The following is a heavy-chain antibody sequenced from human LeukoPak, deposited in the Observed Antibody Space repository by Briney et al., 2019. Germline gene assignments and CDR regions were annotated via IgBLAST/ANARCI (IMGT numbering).Heavy chain of an antibody. D-gene: IGHD1-26*01. J-gene: IGHJ4*02. Sequence: SETLSLTCTVSGVSLSKNYFYCASIRQPPGNGLELIGYSGSTFYNSSLKSRVTISADTSQNQFSLSLTSVTAADTAVYYCATLGLLRGAGFNLATHFDYWGQGTLVAVSS. CDR3: ATLGLLRGAGFNLATHFDY. CDR1: GVSLSKNYFY. CDR2: SGST. V-gene: IGHV4-39*01.